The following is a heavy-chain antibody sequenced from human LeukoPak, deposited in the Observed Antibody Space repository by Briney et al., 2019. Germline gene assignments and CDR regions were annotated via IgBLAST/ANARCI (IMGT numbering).Heavy chain of an antibody. Sequence: PSETLSLTCAVYAGSFSGYYWSWIRQPPGKGLEWIGEINHSGSTNYNPSLKSRVTISVGTSKNQFSLKLSSVTAADTAVYYCARGPVDYGGNSYFDYWGQGTLVTVSS. J-gene: IGHJ4*02. CDR3: ARGPVDYGGNSYFDY. CDR2: INHSGST. CDR1: AGSFSGYY. D-gene: IGHD4-23*01. V-gene: IGHV4-34*01.